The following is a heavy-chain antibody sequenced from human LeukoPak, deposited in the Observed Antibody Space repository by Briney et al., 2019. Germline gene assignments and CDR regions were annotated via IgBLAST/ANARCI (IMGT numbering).Heavy chain of an antibody. CDR2: ISGSGGST. J-gene: IGHJ4*02. CDR3: AKTPTYYYDSSGYFDY. Sequence: PGGSLRLSCAASGFTFSSYAMSWVRQAPGKGLEWVSAISGSGGSTYYADSVKGRFTISRDNSKNTLYLQMNSLRAEDTAVYYCAKTPTYYYDSSGYFDYWGQGTLVTDSS. D-gene: IGHD3-22*01. CDR1: GFTFSSYA. V-gene: IGHV3-23*01.